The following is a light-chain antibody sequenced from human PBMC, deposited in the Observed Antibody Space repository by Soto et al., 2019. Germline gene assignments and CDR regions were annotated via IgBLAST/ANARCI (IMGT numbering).Light chain of an antibody. CDR1: QSVSGW. V-gene: IGKV1-5*01. J-gene: IGKJ1*01. CDR2: DAS. Sequence: DSQMTQSPSTLSASVGDTVTVTCRASQSVSGWLAWYQKKPGEAPKLLIYDASALPSGVPSRFSGSGSGTKFTLTIASLQPDDFATYYCQQYETFSGTFGPGTKVDI. CDR3: QQYETFSGT.